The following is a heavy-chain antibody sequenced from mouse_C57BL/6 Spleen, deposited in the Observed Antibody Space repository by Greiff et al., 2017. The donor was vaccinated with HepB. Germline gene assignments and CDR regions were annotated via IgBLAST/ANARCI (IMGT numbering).Heavy chain of an antibody. V-gene: IGHV3-1*01. CDR2: ISYSGST. CDR3: AREGTTAPYWYFDV. J-gene: IGHJ1*03. D-gene: IGHD1-2*01. Sequence: EVKLVESGPGMVKPSQSLSLTCTVTGYSITSGYDWHWIRHFPGNKLEWMGYISYSGSTNYNPSLKSRISITHDTSKNHFFLKLNSVTTEDTATYYCAREGTTAPYWYFDVWGTGTTVTVSS. CDR1: GYSITSGYD.